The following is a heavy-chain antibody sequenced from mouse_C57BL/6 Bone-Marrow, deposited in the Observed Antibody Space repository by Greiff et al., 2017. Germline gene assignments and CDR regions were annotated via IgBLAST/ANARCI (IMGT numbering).Heavy chain of an antibody. CDR3: VGQTVVATGYWYFDV. CDR1: GFSFTTYA. V-gene: IGHV10-1*01. Sequence: EVMLVESGGGLVQPKGSLKLSCAASGFSFTTYAMNWVRQAPGKGLEWVARIRSTSNNYATYYAAPVKDSFTISRDDSQSLLYLQMNNLRTEDAAMYYCVGQTVVATGYWYFDVWGTGTTVTVSA. CDR2: IRSTSNNYAT. D-gene: IGHD1-1*01. J-gene: IGHJ1*03.